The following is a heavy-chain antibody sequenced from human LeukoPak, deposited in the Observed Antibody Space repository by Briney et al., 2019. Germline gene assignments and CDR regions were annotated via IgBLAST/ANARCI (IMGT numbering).Heavy chain of an antibody. CDR2: ISDSGGST. Sequence: GGPLRLSCAVSGLTLSNYGMSWVRQAPGKGLEWVAGISDSGGSTNYADSVKGRFTISRDNPKNTLYLQMNSLRAEDTAVYFCAKRGVVIRVILVGFHKEAYYFDSWGQGALVTVST. CDR3: AKRGVVIRVILVGFHKEAYYFDS. D-gene: IGHD3-22*01. V-gene: IGHV3-23*01. CDR1: GLTLSNYG. J-gene: IGHJ4*02.